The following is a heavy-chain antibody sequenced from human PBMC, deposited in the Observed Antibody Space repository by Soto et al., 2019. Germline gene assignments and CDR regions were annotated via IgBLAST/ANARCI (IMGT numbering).Heavy chain of an antibody. V-gene: IGHV3-23*01. Sequence: EVQLLESGGSLVQPGGSLRLSCAASGFTFSSYVMGWVRQAPGRGLEWVSGISGGGASTYYADSVKGRFTISRDNSKNTLYLQMNSLRAEDTAVYYCAKDSTWIQLWLHNWGQGTLVTVSS. D-gene: IGHD5-18*01. CDR3: AKDSTWIQLWLHN. CDR1: GFTFSSYV. J-gene: IGHJ4*02. CDR2: ISGGGAST.